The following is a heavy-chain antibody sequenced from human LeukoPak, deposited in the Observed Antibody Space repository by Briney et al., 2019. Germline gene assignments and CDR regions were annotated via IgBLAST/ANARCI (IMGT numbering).Heavy chain of an antibody. D-gene: IGHD2-15*01. CDR2: ISAYNGNT. CDR1: GYTFTSYG. Sequence: ASVKVSCKASGYTFTSYGISWVRQAPGQGLEWMGWISAYNGNTSYAQKLQGRVTMTTGTSTSTAYMELRSLRSDDTAVYYCARAPVDLDIVVVVAATPPHDYWGQGTLVTVSS. CDR3: ARAPVDLDIVVVVAATPPHDY. V-gene: IGHV1-18*01. J-gene: IGHJ4*02.